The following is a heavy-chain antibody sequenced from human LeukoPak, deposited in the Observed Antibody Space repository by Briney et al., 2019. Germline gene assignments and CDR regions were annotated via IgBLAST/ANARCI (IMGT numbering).Heavy chain of an antibody. CDR1: GASINNYY. CDR3: ARDGVADAFDI. V-gene: IGHV4-59*01. CDR2: IFYSGST. J-gene: IGHJ3*02. D-gene: IGHD2-8*01. Sequence: PSETLSLTCTVSGASINNYYWNWIRQSPGKGLEWIGYIFYSGSTNYIPSLKSRVTISVDTSKNQFSLKLSSVTAADTAVYYCARDGVADAFDIWGQGTMITVSS.